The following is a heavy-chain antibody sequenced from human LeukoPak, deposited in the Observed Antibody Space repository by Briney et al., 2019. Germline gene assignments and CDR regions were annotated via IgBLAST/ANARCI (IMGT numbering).Heavy chain of an antibody. D-gene: IGHD4-11*01. Sequence: GGSLRLSCAASGFTFSSYEMTWVRQAPGKGLERISSISSSSSYTYYADSVKGRFTISRDNAKNSLFLQMNSLRAEDTGLYYCARATTAKRGSEGYWGRGTLVTVSS. CDR2: ISSSSSYT. V-gene: IGHV3-21*01. CDR3: ARATTAKRGSEGY. J-gene: IGHJ4*02. CDR1: GFTFSSYE.